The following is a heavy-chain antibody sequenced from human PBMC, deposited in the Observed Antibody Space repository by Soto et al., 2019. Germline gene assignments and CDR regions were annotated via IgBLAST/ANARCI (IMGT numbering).Heavy chain of an antibody. J-gene: IGHJ6*02. CDR2: IYSGGNT. Sequence: PGGSLRLSCAASGFTVSSNYMSWVRQAPGKGLEWVSVIYSGGNTYYADSVKGRFTISRHNSKNTLYLQMNSLRAEDTAVYYCARVSYYGSGSISYYYGMDVWGQGTTVTVSS. V-gene: IGHV3-53*01. D-gene: IGHD3-10*01. CDR3: ARVSYYGSGSISYYYGMDV. CDR1: GFTVSSNY.